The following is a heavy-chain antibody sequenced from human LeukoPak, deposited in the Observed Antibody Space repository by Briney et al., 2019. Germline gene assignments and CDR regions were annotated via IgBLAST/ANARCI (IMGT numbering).Heavy chain of an antibody. CDR3: SSTIRGWYGLGDY. J-gene: IGHJ4*02. D-gene: IGHD6-19*01. CDR2: SSYSGST. Sequence: PETPSLTCTVSGGSISSSSYSWGWIRQPPGKGLECIGSSSYSGSTYYNPSLKSRVTISVDASKNQFSLNLNSVTAADTAVYYCSSTIRGWYGLGDYWGQGVLVTVSS. CDR1: GGSISSSSYS. V-gene: IGHV4-39*01.